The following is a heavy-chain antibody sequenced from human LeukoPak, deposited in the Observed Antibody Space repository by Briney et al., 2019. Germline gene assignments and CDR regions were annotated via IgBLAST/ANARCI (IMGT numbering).Heavy chain of an antibody. Sequence: SVKVSCKASGGTFTIYAISWVRQAPGQGLEWMGGIIPIFGTANYAQKFQGRVTITADKSTSTAYMELSSLRSEDTAVYYCARADLPITMVRGVRGWFDPWGQGTLVTVSS. J-gene: IGHJ5*02. CDR3: ARADLPITMVRGVRGWFDP. CDR2: IIPIFGTA. V-gene: IGHV1-69*06. CDR1: GGTFTIYA. D-gene: IGHD3-10*01.